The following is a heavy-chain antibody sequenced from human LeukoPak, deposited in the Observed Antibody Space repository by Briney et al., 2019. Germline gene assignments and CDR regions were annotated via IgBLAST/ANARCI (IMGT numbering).Heavy chain of an antibody. CDR3: ARVLRSSGSPDY. CDR1: GGSISSADYY. CDR2: IYYSGST. J-gene: IGHJ4*02. V-gene: IGHV4-31*03. D-gene: IGHD3-22*01. Sequence: PSETLSLTCTVSGGSISSADYYWSWIRQLPGKDLEWIGYIYYSGSTYYNPSLKSRVTISVDTSKNQFSLKLSSVTAADTAVYYCARVLRSSGSPDYWGQGTLVTVSS.